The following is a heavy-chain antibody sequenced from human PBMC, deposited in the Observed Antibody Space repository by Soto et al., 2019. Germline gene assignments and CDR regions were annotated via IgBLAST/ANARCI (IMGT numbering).Heavy chain of an antibody. CDR1: GYTFTSYY. J-gene: IGHJ6*03. CDR3: ARGLPNTDTLLKRSGSYFYYYMDV. CDR2: INPSGGST. V-gene: IGHV1-46*03. D-gene: IGHD3-10*01. Sequence: ASVKVSCKASGYTFTSYYMHWVRQAPGQGLEWMGIINPSGGSTSYAQKFQGRVTMTRDTSTSTVYMELSSLRSEDTAVYYCARGLPNTDTLLKRSGSYFYYYMDVWGKGTTVTVSS.